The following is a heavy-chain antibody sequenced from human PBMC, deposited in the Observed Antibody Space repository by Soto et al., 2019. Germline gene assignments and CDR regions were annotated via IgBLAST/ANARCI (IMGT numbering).Heavy chain of an antibody. D-gene: IGHD3-9*01. Sequence: ASVKVSCKASGYTFTSYDINWVRQATGQGLEWMGWMSANNGNTSYAQKLQGRVTMTTDTSTSTAYMELRSLRSDDTAVYYCARDLRYFDPRGYFDYWGQGTLVTVSS. J-gene: IGHJ4*02. CDR3: ARDLRYFDPRGYFDY. CDR2: MSANNGNT. V-gene: IGHV1-18*01. CDR1: GYTFTSYD.